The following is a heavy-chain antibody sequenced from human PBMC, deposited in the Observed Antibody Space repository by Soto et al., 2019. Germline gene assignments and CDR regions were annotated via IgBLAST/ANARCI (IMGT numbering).Heavy chain of an antibody. CDR1: GGSISSYY. J-gene: IGHJ5*02. V-gene: IGHV4-59*01. CDR3: AGSWSGYIDP. Sequence: SETLSVTCTVSGGSISSYYWSWFRQPPGKGLEWIGYIYYSGSTNYNPSLKSRVTISVDTSKNQFSLKLSSVTAADTAVYYCAGSWSGYIDPWGQGTLVTVSS. CDR2: IYYSGST. D-gene: IGHD2-2*02.